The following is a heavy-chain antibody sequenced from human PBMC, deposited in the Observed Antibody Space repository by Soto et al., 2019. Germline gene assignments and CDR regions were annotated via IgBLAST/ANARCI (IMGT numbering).Heavy chain of an antibody. Sequence: EVQLVESGGGLVQPGGSLRLSCAASGFTFSDHYMDWVRQAPGKGLEWVGRTRNKANSYTTEYAASVKGRFTISRDDSKNSLYLQMNRLQTEDTAVYYGARGSSRFQDPYYYYAMDVWGQGTTVTVSS. J-gene: IGHJ6*02. CDR3: ARGSSRFQDPYYYYAMDV. CDR2: TRNKANSYTT. CDR1: GFTFSDHY. D-gene: IGHD6-13*01. V-gene: IGHV3-72*01.